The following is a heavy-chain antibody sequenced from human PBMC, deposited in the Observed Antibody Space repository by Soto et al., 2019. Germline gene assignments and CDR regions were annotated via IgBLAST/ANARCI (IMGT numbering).Heavy chain of an antibody. D-gene: IGHD2-21*02. J-gene: IGHJ6*02. Sequence: GASVKVSGKASGYTFTSYGISWVRQAPGQGLEWMGWISAYNGNTNYAQKLQGRVTMTTDTSTSTAYMELRSLRSDDTAVYYCARDPYCGGDCYSVIYYYYGMDVWGQGTTVIVSS. CDR1: GYTFTSYG. CDR3: ARDPYCGGDCYSVIYYYYGMDV. CDR2: ISAYNGNT. V-gene: IGHV1-18*01.